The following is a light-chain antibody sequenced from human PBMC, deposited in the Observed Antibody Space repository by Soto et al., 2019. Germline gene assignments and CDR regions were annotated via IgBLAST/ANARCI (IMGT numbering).Light chain of an antibody. CDR1: SSDVGSYNL. Sequence: QSVLTQPASVSGSPGQSITISCTGTSSDVGSYNLVSWYQQHPGKAPKLMIYEVSKRPSGVSNRFSGSKSGNTASLTISGLQAEDEADYYCCSYAGSSNVFGTGTKVTGL. V-gene: IGLV2-23*02. CDR3: CSYAGSSNV. CDR2: EVS. J-gene: IGLJ1*01.